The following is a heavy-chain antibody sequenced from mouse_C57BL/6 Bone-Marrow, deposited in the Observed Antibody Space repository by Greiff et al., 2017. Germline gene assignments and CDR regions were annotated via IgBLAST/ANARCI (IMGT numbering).Heavy chain of an antibody. CDR1: GYTFTDYY. CDR2: INPNNGGT. Sequence: EVQLQQSGPELVKPGASVKISCKASGYTFTDYYMNWVKQSHGKSLEWIGDINPNNGGTSYNQKFKGKATLTVDKSSSTAYMELRSLTSEDSAVYYCARERYYGSSPWFAYWGQGTLVTVSA. V-gene: IGHV1-26*01. D-gene: IGHD1-1*01. J-gene: IGHJ3*01. CDR3: ARERYYGSSPWFAY.